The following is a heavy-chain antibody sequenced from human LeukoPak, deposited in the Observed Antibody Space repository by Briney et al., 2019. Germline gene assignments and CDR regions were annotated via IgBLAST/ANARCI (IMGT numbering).Heavy chain of an antibody. CDR3: AKDRSPGVAVAGTLDY. D-gene: IGHD6-19*01. J-gene: IGHJ4*02. CDR1: GYTFSSYG. Sequence: GGSLRLSCAASGYTFSSYGMHWVRQAPGKGLEWGAFIRYDGSNKYYADSVKGRFTISRDNSKTTLYLQMNSLRAEDTAVYYCAKDRSPGVAVAGTLDYWGQGTLVTVSS. CDR2: IRYDGSNK. V-gene: IGHV3-30*02.